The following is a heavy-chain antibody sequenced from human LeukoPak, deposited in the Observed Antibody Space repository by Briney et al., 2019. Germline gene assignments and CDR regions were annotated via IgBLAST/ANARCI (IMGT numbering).Heavy chain of an antibody. CDR3: AKDGAHSELYCSSTSCDRPNWFDP. V-gene: IGHV3-23*01. CDR2: ISGSGGST. J-gene: IGHJ5*02. D-gene: IGHD2-2*01. CDR1: GFTFSSYA. Sequence: QSGGSLRLSCAASGFTFSSYAMSWVRQAPGKGLEWVSAISGSGGSTYYADSVKGRFTISRDNSKNTLYLQMNSLRAEDTAVYYCAKDGAHSELYCSSTSCDRPNWFDPWGQGTLVTVSS.